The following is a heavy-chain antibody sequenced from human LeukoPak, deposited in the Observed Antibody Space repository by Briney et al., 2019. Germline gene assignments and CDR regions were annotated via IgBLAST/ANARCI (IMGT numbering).Heavy chain of an antibody. CDR2: INHSGST. J-gene: IGHJ4*02. Sequence: SETLSLTCAVYGGSFSGYYWSWIRQPPGKGLEWIGEINHSGSTNYNPSLTSRVTISVDTSKNQFSLKLSSVPAADTAVYYCARAGRIAWGLPNIDYWGQGTLVTVSS. CDR3: ARAGRIAWGLPNIDY. V-gene: IGHV4-34*01. CDR1: GGSFSGYY. D-gene: IGHD3-16*01.